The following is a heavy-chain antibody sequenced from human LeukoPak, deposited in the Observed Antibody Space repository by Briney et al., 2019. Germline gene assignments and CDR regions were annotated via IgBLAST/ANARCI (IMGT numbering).Heavy chain of an antibody. D-gene: IGHD6-19*01. J-gene: IGHJ4*02. Sequence: ASVTVSCKASGYTFTGYFMHWVRQAPGQGLEGMGWINPKSGGTIYAQKFQGRVTMTRDTSISTAYMELSSLRSDDTAMYYCVRGVSGWFYWGQETLVTVSS. CDR3: VRGVSGWFY. CDR1: GYTFTGYF. CDR2: INPKSGGT. V-gene: IGHV1-2*02.